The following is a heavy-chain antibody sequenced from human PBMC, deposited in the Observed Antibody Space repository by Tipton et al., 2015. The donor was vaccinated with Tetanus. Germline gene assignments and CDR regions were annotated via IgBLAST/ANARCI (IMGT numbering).Heavy chain of an antibody. CDR2: ISYSGST. Sequence: TLSLTCTVSGGSVRSGSYYWNWIRQPPGKGLEWIGYISYSGSTNSNYSLKSRITISQDTSKNQFSLKLTSVIAADTTVYYCARDQGGGRVVRLNWFDPWGQGTLVTVSS. CDR1: GGSVRSGSYY. CDR3: ARDQGGGRVVRLNWFDP. D-gene: IGHD6-6*01. J-gene: IGHJ5*02. V-gene: IGHV4-61*01.